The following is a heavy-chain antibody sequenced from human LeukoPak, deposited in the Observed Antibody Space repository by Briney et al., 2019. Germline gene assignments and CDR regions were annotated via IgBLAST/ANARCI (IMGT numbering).Heavy chain of an antibody. V-gene: IGHV1-18*01. CDR3: ARVHYYDSRPHFDY. J-gene: IGHJ4*02. Sequence: GGSLRLSCAASGFTFTSYGISWVRQAPGQGLEWMGWISAYNGNTNYAQKLQGRVTMTTDTSTSTAYMELRSLRSDDTAVYYCARVHYYDSRPHFDYWGQGTLVTVSS. CDR1: GFTFTSYG. CDR2: ISAYNGNT. D-gene: IGHD3-22*01.